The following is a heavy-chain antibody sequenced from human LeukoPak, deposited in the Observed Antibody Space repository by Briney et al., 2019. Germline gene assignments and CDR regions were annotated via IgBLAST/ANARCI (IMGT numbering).Heavy chain of an antibody. D-gene: IGHD3-22*01. CDR2: ISSSSSYI. Sequence: PGGSLRLSCAASGFTFSSYNMNWVRHAPGKGLEWVSSISSSSSYIYYADSVKGRFTISRDNANNSLYLQMNSLRAEDSAVYYCARDRDSSGYYYGYFQHWGQGTLVSVSS. CDR1: GFTFSSYN. V-gene: IGHV3-21*01. CDR3: ARDRDSSGYYYGYFQH. J-gene: IGHJ1*01.